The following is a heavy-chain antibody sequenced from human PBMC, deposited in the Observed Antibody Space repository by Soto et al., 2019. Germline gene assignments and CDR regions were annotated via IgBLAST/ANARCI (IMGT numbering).Heavy chain of an antibody. D-gene: IGHD3-10*01. CDR2: IYSGGST. J-gene: IGHJ6*03. Sequence: GGSLRLSCAASGFTVSSNYMSWVRQAPGKGLEWVSVIYSGGSTYYADSVKGRFTISRDNSKNTLYLQMNSLRAEDTAVYYCASEYGSGSYYTKHYYYYMDVWGKGTTVTVSS. V-gene: IGHV3-66*01. CDR1: GFTVSSNY. CDR3: ASEYGSGSYYTKHYYYYMDV.